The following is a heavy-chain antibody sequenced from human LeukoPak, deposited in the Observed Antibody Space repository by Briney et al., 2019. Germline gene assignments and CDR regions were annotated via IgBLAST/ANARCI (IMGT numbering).Heavy chain of an antibody. CDR1: GFTFSNSG. J-gene: IGHJ4*02. CDR3: TTQIAWGN. CDR2: ISSDGSVQ. Sequence: GGSLRLSCAASGFTFSNSGMHWVRQAPGKGLEWVAVISSDGSVQYYADSVKGRFTISRDKSKNTLYLQTNSLRAEDTAVYYCTTQIAWGNWGQGTLVTVSS. V-gene: IGHV3-30*03. D-gene: IGHD4-17*01.